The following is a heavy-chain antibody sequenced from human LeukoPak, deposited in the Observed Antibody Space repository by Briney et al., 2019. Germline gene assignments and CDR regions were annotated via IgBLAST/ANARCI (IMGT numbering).Heavy chain of an antibody. CDR2: ISYSGWS. CDR1: GGSISSGSYY. Sequence: PSETLSLTCTVSGGSISSGSYYWGWIRQSPGKGLDWIGSISYSGWSYSDPSLKSRATISVDTSKNQFSLKLTSVTAADTAVYYCARQNCTLTSCYDYYHYHMDVWGKGTAVTISS. V-gene: IGHV4-39*01. J-gene: IGHJ6*03. CDR3: ARQNCTLTSCYDYYHYHMDV. D-gene: IGHD2-2*01.